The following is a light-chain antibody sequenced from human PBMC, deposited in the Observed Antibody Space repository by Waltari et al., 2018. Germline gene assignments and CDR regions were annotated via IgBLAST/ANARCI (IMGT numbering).Light chain of an antibody. Sequence: ETVMTQSPATLSVSPGERATLSCRASQSVSSNLAWYQQKPGQAPRLLIYGASTRATGIPARFSGSGSGTEFTLTISSLQSEYFAVYYCQQYNNWPGFTFGPGTKVDIK. CDR1: QSVSSN. V-gene: IGKV3-15*01. CDR3: QQYNNWPGFT. J-gene: IGKJ3*01. CDR2: GAS.